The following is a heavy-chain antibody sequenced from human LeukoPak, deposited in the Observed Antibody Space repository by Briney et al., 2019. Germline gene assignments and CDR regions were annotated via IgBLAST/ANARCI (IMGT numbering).Heavy chain of an antibody. D-gene: IGHD6-25*01. CDR1: GFTFSTYW. J-gene: IGHJ4*02. Sequence: GGSLRLSCAASGFTFSTYWMSWVRQAPGKGLEGVANINQDGNENYYVDSVKGRFTISRDNAKSSLYLQMNSLRAEDTAVYYCARGLAAAGTGYWGQGTLVTVSS. V-gene: IGHV3-7*01. CDR3: ARGLAAAGTGY. CDR2: INQDGNEN.